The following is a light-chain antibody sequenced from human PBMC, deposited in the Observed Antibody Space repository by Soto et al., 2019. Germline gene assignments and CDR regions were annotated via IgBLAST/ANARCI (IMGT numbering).Light chain of an antibody. CDR2: WAS. CDR3: QQYYSTPT. Sequence: DIVMIQSPDSLAVHPGQSSTMTCKSGQIGLYSSNNKNYLAWYQQKPGQPPKLLIYWASTRQSGVPDRFSGSGSGTDFTLTISSLQAEDVAVYYCQQYYSTPTFGKGTKGAIK. J-gene: IGKJ1*01. CDR1: QIGLYSSNNKNY. V-gene: IGKV4-1*01.